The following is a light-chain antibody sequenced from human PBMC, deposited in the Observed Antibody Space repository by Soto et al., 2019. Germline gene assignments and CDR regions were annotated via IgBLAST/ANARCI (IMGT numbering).Light chain of an antibody. Sequence: EIVMTQSPATLYVSPGERATLSCTASQSVSSNLAWYQQKPGQAPRLLIYGASTRATGIPARFGGSGSGTDFTLTISSLQSEDFAVYYCQQYNLWPQTFGQGTNVEIK. J-gene: IGKJ1*01. CDR3: QQYNLWPQT. CDR1: QSVSSN. CDR2: GAS. V-gene: IGKV3-15*01.